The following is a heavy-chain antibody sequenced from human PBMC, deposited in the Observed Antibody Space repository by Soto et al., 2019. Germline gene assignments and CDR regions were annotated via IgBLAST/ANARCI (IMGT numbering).Heavy chain of an antibody. D-gene: IGHD7-27*01. CDR2: ISGSGDSI. CDR1: GFTFSNYA. CDR3: ATGRQMGY. Sequence: DVQVLESGGDLVQPGESLRLSCAASGFTFSNYAMTWVRQAPGKGLEWVSTISGSGDSIYYADSVKGRFTISRDNSKNTLYLQMKSLRADDWAVYYCATGRQMGYWGQGTLVIVS. J-gene: IGHJ4*02. V-gene: IGHV3-23*01.